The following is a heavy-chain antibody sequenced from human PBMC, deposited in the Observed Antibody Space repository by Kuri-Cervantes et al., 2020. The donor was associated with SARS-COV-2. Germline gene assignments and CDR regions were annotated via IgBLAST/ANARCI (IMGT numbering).Heavy chain of an antibody. Sequence: LYCLASGLRVSNNYMSWVRQSPEKGLEWVSVIYSGGNTYYAESVKGRFTISRDNSKNTLYLQMNSLRAEDTAVYYCARVISGYCSNGVCPYYFDYWGQGTLVTVSS. D-gene: IGHD2-8*01. CDR1: GLRVSNNY. CDR2: IYSGGNT. CDR3: ARVISGYCSNGVCPYYFDY. J-gene: IGHJ4*02. V-gene: IGHV3-53*01.